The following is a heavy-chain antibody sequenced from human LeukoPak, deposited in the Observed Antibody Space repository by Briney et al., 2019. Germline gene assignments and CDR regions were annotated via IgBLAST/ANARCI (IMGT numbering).Heavy chain of an antibody. CDR2: IRYDGSNK. CDR3: PKDTMRYCSSTSCSYFDY. Sequence: GGSLRLSCAASGFIFSSYGMHWVRQAPGKGLEWVAFIRYDGSNKYYADSVKGRFTISRDNSKNTLYLQMNSLRAEDTAVYYCPKDTMRYCSSTSCSYFDYWGQGTLVTVSS. J-gene: IGHJ4*02. D-gene: IGHD2-2*01. V-gene: IGHV3-30*02. CDR1: GFIFSSYG.